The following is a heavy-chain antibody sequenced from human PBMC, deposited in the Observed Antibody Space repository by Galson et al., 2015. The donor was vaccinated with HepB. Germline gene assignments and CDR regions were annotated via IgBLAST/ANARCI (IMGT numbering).Heavy chain of an antibody. CDR3: ATVYYYDSSAEPLDV. D-gene: IGHD3-22*01. J-gene: IGHJ6*02. CDR1: GYTLTELS. CDR2: FDPEDGET. Sequence: SVKVSCKVSGYTLTELSMHWVRQAPGKGLEWMGGFDPEDGETIYAQKFQGRVTMTEDTSTDTAYMELSSLRSEDTAVYYCATVYYYDSSAEPLDVWGQGTTVTVSS. V-gene: IGHV1-24*01.